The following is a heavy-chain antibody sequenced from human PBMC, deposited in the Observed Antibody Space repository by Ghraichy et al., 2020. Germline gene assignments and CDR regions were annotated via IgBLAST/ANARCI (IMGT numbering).Heavy chain of an antibody. Sequence: GGSLRLSCAASGFTFSSYAMHWVRQAPGKRLEWVAVISYDGSNKYYADSVKGRFTISRDNSKNTLYLQMNSLRAEDTAVYYCARDLITGTNFWSAFDIWGQGTMVTVSS. CDR3: ARDLITGTNFWSAFDI. CDR2: ISYDGSNK. V-gene: IGHV3-30-3*01. J-gene: IGHJ3*02. CDR1: GFTFSSYA. D-gene: IGHD1-7*01.